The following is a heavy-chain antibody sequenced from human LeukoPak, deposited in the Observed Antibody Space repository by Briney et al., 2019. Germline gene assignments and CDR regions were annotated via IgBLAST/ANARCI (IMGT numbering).Heavy chain of an antibody. D-gene: IGHD2-2*02. CDR2: ISSSSSYI. CDR3: ARSCSSTSCYTWCGNWFDP. CDR1: GFTFSSYS. V-gene: IGHV3-21*01. J-gene: IGHJ5*02. Sequence: GGSLRLSCAASGFTFSSYSMNWVRQAPGKGLEWVSSISSSSSYIYYADSVKGRFTISRDNAKNSLYLQMNSLRAEDTAVYYCARSCSSTSCYTWCGNWFDPWGQGTLVTVSS.